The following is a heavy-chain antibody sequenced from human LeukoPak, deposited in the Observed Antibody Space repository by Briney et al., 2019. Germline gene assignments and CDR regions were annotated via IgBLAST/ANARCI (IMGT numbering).Heavy chain of an antibody. CDR2: INPSGGST. CDR3: ARGAPYYDFWSGYYTSGSFVDY. CDR1: GYTFTSYY. J-gene: IGHJ4*02. D-gene: IGHD3-3*01. Sequence: ASAKVSCKASGYTFTSYYMHWVRQAPGQGLEWMGIINPSGGSTSYAQKFQGRVTMTRDMSTSTVYMELSSLRSEDTAVYYCARGAPYYDFWSGYYTSGSFVDYWGQGTLVTVSS. V-gene: IGHV1-46*01.